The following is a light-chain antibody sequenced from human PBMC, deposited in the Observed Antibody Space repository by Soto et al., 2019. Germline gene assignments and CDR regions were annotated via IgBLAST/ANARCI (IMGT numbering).Light chain of an antibody. J-gene: IGKJ1*01. Sequence: DIQMTQSPSTLSASVGDRVTITCRASQSISTYLNWYQQKLVKDPTLLIYAASSLQSGVLSRFSGGGSGTDFTLTIRSLQPEDFATYFCQQCYSSPRTFGHGTKVEIK. CDR3: QQCYSSPRT. CDR2: AAS. CDR1: QSISTY. V-gene: IGKV1-39*01.